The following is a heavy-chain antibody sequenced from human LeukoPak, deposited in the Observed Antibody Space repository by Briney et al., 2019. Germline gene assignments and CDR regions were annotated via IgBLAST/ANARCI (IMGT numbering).Heavy chain of an antibody. D-gene: IGHD3-3*01. V-gene: IGHV4-61*01. J-gene: IGHJ4*02. CDR1: AGSVSSGSDY. CDR2: IHYSGST. CDR3: ARVLTIFGVVTPYFDY. Sequence: PSETLSLTCTVSAGSVSSGSDYWSWVGQPPGKGLGWIGFIHYSGSTTYTPSLKSRVSISVDTSKNQFSLKLSSVTAADTAIYYCARVLTIFGVVTPYFDYWGQATLVTVSS.